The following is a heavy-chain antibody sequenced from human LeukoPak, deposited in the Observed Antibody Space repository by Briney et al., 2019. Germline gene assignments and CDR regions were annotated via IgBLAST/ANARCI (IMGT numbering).Heavy chain of an antibody. J-gene: IGHJ2*01. CDR3: AKDLLVTGAYWYSDI. D-gene: IGHD1-14*01. CDR2: ITTTGGAT. Sequence: GGSLRLSCAASGFTFTTYAMSWVRQAPGKGLEWVSGITTTGGATYYADSVKGRFAISRDIPRNTLYLQMNSLRAEDTAVYYCAKDLLVTGAYWYSDIWGRGTLVTVSS. CDR1: GFTFTTYA. V-gene: IGHV3-23*01.